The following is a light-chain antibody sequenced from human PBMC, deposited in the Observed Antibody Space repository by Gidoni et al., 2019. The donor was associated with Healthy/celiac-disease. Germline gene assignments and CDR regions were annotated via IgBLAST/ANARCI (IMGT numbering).Light chain of an antibody. V-gene: IGKV2-28*01. J-gene: IGKJ2*01. Sequence: DIVMTQSTIPLPVTPGAPASISCRSSQSLLHSNGYNYFDWYLPKPGQSPQLLIYLGSNRASGVPDRFSGSGSGTDFTLKISRVEAADVGVYYCMQARKTPMYTFGQXTKLEIK. CDR3: MQARKTPMYT. CDR1: QSLLHSNGYNY. CDR2: LGS.